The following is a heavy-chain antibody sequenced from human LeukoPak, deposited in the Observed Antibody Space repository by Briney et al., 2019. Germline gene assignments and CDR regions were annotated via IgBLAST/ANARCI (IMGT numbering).Heavy chain of an antibody. Sequence: GGSLRLSCAASGFTFSSYAMSWVRQAPGKGLEWVSAISGSGGSTYYADSVKGRFTISRDNSKNTLYLQMNSLRAEDTAVYYCAKGLGYSSGWSSAEYFQHWGQGTLVTVSS. J-gene: IGHJ1*01. CDR3: AKGLGYSSGWSSAEYFQH. CDR1: GFTFSSYA. CDR2: ISGSGGST. V-gene: IGHV3-23*01. D-gene: IGHD6-19*01.